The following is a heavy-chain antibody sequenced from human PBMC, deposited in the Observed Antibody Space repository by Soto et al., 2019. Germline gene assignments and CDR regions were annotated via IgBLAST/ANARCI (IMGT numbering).Heavy chain of an antibody. J-gene: IGHJ3*02. Sequence: GSLRLSCAASGFTFSSDVMSWVRQAPGKGLEWVSGISGSDGSGGSTYYADSVKGRFTISRDNSKNTLYLRMNSLRAEDTAVYYCARDSIWEQGGGVAFGIWGHGTMVTFSS. CDR2: ISGSDGSGGST. D-gene: IGHD1-26*01. V-gene: IGHV3-23*01. CDR3: ARDSIWEQGGGVAFGI. CDR1: GFTFSSDV.